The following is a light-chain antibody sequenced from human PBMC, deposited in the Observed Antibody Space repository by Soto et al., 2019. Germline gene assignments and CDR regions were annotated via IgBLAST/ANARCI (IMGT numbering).Light chain of an antibody. CDR2: GAS. J-gene: IGKJ4*01. V-gene: IGKV3-20*01. CDR3: QPYNNWPLT. Sequence: EIVVTQSPATLSVSPGERVTLSCRASQSVSNNYLAWYQQKPGQAPRLLIYGASNRATGIPDRFSGSGSGTDFTLTISRLEPEDFAVYYCQPYNNWPLTFGGGTKVDIK. CDR1: QSVSNNY.